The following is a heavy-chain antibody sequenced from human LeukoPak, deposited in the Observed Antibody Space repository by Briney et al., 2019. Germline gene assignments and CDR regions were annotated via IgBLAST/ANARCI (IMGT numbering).Heavy chain of an antibody. J-gene: IGHJ4*02. CDR3: ARVLRAASWRSYDY. D-gene: IGHD5-18*01. V-gene: IGHV4-61*01. CDR1: GGSVSNSLYY. Sequence: NPSETLSLTCTVSGGSVSNSLYYWSWIRQPPGKGLEWIGYIYYNGDTNYNPSFKSRVIISIDTSSNQFSLRLNSMTAADTAVYYCARVLRAASWRSYDYWGQGSLVTVSS. CDR2: IYYNGDT.